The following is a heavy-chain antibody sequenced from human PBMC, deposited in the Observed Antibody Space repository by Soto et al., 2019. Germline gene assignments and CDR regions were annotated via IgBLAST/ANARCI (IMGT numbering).Heavy chain of an antibody. J-gene: IGHJ3*02. V-gene: IGHV5-51*01. CDR3: AIGGDWYFFDI. D-gene: IGHD2-21*02. CDR2: IYPGDSDT. CDR1: GYSFTNYW. Sequence: PGASLKISCKGSGYSFTNYWIGWVRQMPGKGLEWMGVIYPGDSDTRYNPSFEGQAIISSDKSISTVYLQWSSLKASDTAMYYCAIGGDWYFFDIWAQGTMVTVSS.